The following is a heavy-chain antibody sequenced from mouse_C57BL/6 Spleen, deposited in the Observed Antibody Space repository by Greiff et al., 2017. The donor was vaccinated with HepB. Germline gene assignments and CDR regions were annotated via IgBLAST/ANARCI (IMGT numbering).Heavy chain of an antibody. J-gene: IGHJ2*01. D-gene: IGHD1-1*01. V-gene: IGHV1-19*01. CDR1: GYTFTDYY. CDR3: ARDYYGSAY. CDR2: INPYNGGT. Sequence: VQLQQSGPVLVKPGASVKMSCKASGYTFTDYYMNWVKQSHGKSLEWIGVINPYNGGTSYNQKFKGKATLTVDKSSSTAYMELNSLTSEDSVVYYCARDYYGSAYWGQGTTLTVSS.